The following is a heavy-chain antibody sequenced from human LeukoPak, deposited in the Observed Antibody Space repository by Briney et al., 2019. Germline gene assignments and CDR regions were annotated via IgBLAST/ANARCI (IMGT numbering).Heavy chain of an antibody. CDR1: GYTFTGYY. CDR2: MNPISGDT. CDR3: ARGRSSTVTIT. V-gene: IGHV1-2*02. J-gene: IGHJ5*02. Sequence: GASVKVSCKASGYTFTGYYIHWVRQAPGHGLEWMGWMNPISGDTNYAQNFQGRVTMTGDTSISTAYMELSRLRSDDTAVYYCARGRSSTVTITWGPGTLVTVSS. D-gene: IGHD4-17*01.